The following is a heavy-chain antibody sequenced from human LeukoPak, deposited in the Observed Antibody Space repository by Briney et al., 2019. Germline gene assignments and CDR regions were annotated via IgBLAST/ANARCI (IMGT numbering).Heavy chain of an antibody. D-gene: IGHD6-19*01. J-gene: IGHJ4*02. Sequence: PGGSLRLSCAASGFTFSSYWMHWVRQAPGKGLVWVSRINSDGSSTTYADSVKGRFTISRDNSKNTLYLQMNSLGADDTAVYYCAKGRSSGWYYFDYWGQGTLVTVSS. CDR3: AKGRSSGWYYFDY. V-gene: IGHV3-74*01. CDR2: INSDGSST. CDR1: GFTFSSYW.